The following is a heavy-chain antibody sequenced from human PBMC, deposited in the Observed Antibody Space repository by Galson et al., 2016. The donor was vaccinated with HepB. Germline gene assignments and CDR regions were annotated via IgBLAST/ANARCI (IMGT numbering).Heavy chain of an antibody. J-gene: IGHJ3*02. V-gene: IGHV3-74*01. CDR1: GFTFSSYW. Sequence: SLRLSCAVSGFTFSSYWMHWVRQAPGKGLVWVSRIHIDGSSTNYADPVKGRFTISRDNTKNTLYLQMDSLRAEDKAVYYCARESNPYAYNGIWSGYFFALDMWGQGTMVTVSA. CDR3: ARESNPYAYNGIWSGYFFALDM. CDR2: IHIDGSST. D-gene: IGHD3-3*01.